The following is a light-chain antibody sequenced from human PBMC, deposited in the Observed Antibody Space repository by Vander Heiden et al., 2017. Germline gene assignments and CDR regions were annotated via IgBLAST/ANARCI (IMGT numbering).Light chain of an antibody. Sequence: EIVMTQSPATLSVSRGERATLSCRASQSVSSNLACYQQKPGQAPRLLIYGASTRATGIPARFSGSGSGTEFTLAISSLQSEDFAVYYCQQYNNWPPGTFGGGTKVEIK. CDR2: GAS. J-gene: IGKJ4*01. V-gene: IGKV3-15*01. CDR3: QQYNNWPPGT. CDR1: QSVSSN.